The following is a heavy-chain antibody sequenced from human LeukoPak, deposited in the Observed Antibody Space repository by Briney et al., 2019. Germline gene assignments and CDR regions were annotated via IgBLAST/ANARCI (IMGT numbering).Heavy chain of an antibody. V-gene: IGHV1-18*01. CDR2: ISAYNGNT. CDR1: GYTFTTYG. Sequence: ASVKVSCKASGYTFTTYGITWVRQAPGQGLEWMGWISAYNGNTKYAQKLQGRVTMTTDTSTTTGYMELRSLRSEDTAVYYCARTRASYYYGSGSPPYYYYMDVWGKGTTVTISS. J-gene: IGHJ6*03. CDR3: ARTRASYYYGSGSPPYYYYMDV. D-gene: IGHD3-10*01.